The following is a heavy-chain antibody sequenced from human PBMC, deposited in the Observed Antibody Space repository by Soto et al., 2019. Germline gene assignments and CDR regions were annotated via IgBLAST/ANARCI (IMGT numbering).Heavy chain of an antibody. V-gene: IGHV1-18*01. CDR2: ISPYSGKT. D-gene: IGHD3-22*01. CDR3: AREGLLLLPDY. CDR1: GYTFYNND. Sequence: QIQLVQSGTEVRMPGDSAKVSSRATGYTFYNNDVCWVRQTPGQGLEWMGWISPYSGKTNYARKFQGRLTMTTDTSTSTVYMELGSLTSDDTAVYYCAREGLLLLPDYWGQGTLVTVSS. J-gene: IGHJ4*02.